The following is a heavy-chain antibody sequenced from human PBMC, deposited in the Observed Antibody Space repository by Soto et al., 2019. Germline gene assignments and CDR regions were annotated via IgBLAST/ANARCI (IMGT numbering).Heavy chain of an antibody. CDR1: GYTFTSYG. CDR3: ASSAAAGTGWFDP. J-gene: IGHJ5*02. V-gene: IGHV1-18*01. Sequence: ASVKVSCKASGYTFTSYGSSWVRQAPGQGLEWMGWISAYNGNTNYAQKFQGRVTITRDTSASTAYMELSSLRSEDTAVYYCASSAAAGTGWFDPWGQGTLVTVSS. CDR2: ISAYNGNT. D-gene: IGHD6-13*01.